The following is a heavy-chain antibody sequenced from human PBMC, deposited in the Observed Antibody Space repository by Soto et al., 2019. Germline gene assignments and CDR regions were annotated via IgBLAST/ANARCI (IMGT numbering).Heavy chain of an antibody. V-gene: IGHV1-69*13. D-gene: IGHD5-18*01. CDR1: GGTFSIYA. Sequence: SVKVSCKASGGTFSIYASSWVRQAPGQGLEWKGGIIPIFGTANYAQKFQGRVTITADESTSTAYMELSSLRSEDTAVYYCARGGGGRGYSYGTSPHFDYWGQGTLVTVSS. CDR2: IIPIFGTA. CDR3: ARGGGGRGYSYGTSPHFDY. J-gene: IGHJ4*02.